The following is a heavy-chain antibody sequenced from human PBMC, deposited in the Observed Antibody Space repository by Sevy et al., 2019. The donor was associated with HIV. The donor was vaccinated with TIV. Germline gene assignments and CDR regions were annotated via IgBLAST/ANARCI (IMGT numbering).Heavy chain of an antibody. V-gene: IGHV3-30-3*01. J-gene: IGHJ6*02. D-gene: IGHD2-2*01. Sequence: GGSLRLSCAASGFTFSSYAMHWVRQAPGKGLEWVAVISYDGSNKYYADSVKGRFTISRDNSKNTLYLQMNSLRAEDTAVYYCARELRIPAAIITYYYGMDVWGQGTTVTVSS. CDR1: GFTFSSYA. CDR2: ISYDGSNK. CDR3: ARELRIPAAIITYYYGMDV.